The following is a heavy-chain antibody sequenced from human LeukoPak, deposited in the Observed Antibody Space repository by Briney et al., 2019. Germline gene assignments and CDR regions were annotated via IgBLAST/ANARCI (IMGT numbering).Heavy chain of an antibody. CDR1: GVPSNKSA. CDR2: INITGGST. J-gene: IGHJ3*02. D-gene: IGHD3-16*01. V-gene: IGHV3-64D*08. CDR3: VKTMVSFGGLIRTDAFDI. Sequence: GGALRLSSSAPGVPSNKSAVYWGCPAPREGLEYVSGINITGGSTYYADSVKGRFNISIEKSKNNLYLQMNSLRPEDTSIFYCVKTMVSFGGLIRTDAFDIWGQGTMVTVSS.